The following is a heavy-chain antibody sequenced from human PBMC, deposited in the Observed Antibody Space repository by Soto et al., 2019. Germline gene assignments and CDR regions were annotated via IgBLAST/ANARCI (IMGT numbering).Heavy chain of an antibody. CDR1: GGTFSTYD. D-gene: IGHD5-12*01. CDR2: IIPLFGTA. J-gene: IGHJ4*02. V-gene: IGHV1-69*01. Sequence: QVQLVQSGAEVKKPGSSVKVSCKASGGTFSTYDICWVRQAPGQGLEWMGGIIPLFGTANYAQKFQGRATILADESTRTAYMELRSLRSEDTAVYYCAINEGTDGYKFAYWGQGTLVNVSS. CDR3: AINEGTDGYKFAY.